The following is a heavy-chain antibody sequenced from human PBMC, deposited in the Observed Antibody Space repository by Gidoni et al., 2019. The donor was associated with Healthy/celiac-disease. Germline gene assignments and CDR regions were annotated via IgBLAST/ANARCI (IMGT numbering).Heavy chain of an antibody. J-gene: IGHJ4*02. D-gene: IGHD3-3*01. CDR1: GFTFSSYA. CDR3: AKGVTIFGVVTHIDY. Sequence: EVQLLESGGGLVQPGGSLRLSCAASGFTFSSYAMSWVRQAPGKGLEWVSAISGSGGSTYYADSVKGRFTISRDNSKNTLSLQMNSLRAEDTAVYYCAKGVTIFGVVTHIDYWGQGTLVTVSS. CDR2: ISGSGGST. V-gene: IGHV3-23*01.